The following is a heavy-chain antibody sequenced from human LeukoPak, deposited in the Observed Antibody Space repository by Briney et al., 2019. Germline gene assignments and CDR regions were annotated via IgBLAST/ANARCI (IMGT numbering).Heavy chain of an antibody. V-gene: IGHV3-7*01. CDR1: GFTFGSYW. D-gene: IGHD3-3*01. J-gene: IGHJ4*02. Sequence: PGGSLRLSCAASGFTFGSYWMSWVRQAPGKGLEWVANIKQDGSQKYYVDSVKGRFSISRDNAKNSLYLQMNSLRAEDTAVYYCARGVPYASWSSPHYSDYWGQGTLVTVSS. CDR3: ARGVPYASWSSPHYSDY. CDR2: IKQDGSQK.